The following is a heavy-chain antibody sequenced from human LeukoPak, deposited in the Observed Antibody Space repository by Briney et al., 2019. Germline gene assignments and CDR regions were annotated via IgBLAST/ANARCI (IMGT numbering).Heavy chain of an antibody. J-gene: IGHJ4*02. CDR2: IYYISNT. D-gene: IGHD1-26*01. V-gene: IGHV4-61*08. Sequence: SETLSLTCTVSGASIGSAGYYWSWIRQPPGGGLEWIGYIYYISNTNYNPSLKSRVTMSVDPSKNQFSLKLNSVTAADTAVYYCARTQSQSGSYRYYFGYWGQGTLVTVSS. CDR3: ARTQSQSGSYRYYFGY. CDR1: GASIGSAGYY.